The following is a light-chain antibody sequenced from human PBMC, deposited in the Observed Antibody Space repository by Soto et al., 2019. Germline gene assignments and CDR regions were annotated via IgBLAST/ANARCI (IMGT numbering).Light chain of an antibody. CDR1: QGISSY. Sequence: DIQMTQSPSSLSASVGDRVAITCLASQGISSYLAWYQQKPGKAPKLLIYAASTLQSGVPSRFRGSGSATDLTLTISSLQPEDFATHYCQQLNTYPRNFGTGTKVDI. J-gene: IGKJ3*01. CDR3: QQLNTYPRN. V-gene: IGKV1-9*01. CDR2: AAS.